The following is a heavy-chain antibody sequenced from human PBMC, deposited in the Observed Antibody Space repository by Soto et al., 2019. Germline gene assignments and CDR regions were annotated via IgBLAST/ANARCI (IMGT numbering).Heavy chain of an antibody. CDR1: GFTFSSYG. D-gene: IGHD2-15*01. Sequence: PGGSLRLSCAASGFTFSSYGMHWVRQAPGKGLEWVAVIWYDGSNKYYADSVKGRFTISRDNSKNTLYLQMNSLRAEDTAVYYCARGRDCSGGSCYSWAVDYFDYWGQGTLVTVSS. CDR2: IWYDGSNK. J-gene: IGHJ4*02. V-gene: IGHV3-33*01. CDR3: ARGRDCSGGSCYSWAVDYFDY.